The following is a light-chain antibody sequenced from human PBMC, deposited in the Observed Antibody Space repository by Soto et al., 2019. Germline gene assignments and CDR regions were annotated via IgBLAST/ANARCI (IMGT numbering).Light chain of an antibody. J-gene: IGKJ4*01. Sequence: IHMTQPPSSLSASEGDRVTITCRASQGISNFVAWYQQIAGKVPKLLIHSASTLQSGVPSRFSGSGSGTDFTLTISSLEPEDFAVYYCQQRSNWPLTFGGGAK. CDR1: QGISNF. V-gene: IGKV1-27*01. CDR3: QQRSNWPLT. CDR2: SAS.